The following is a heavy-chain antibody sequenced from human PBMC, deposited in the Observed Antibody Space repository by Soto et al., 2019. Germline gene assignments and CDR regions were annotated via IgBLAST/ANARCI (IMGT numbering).Heavy chain of an antibody. CDR3: AEWARYCSGADCRA. D-gene: IGHD2-15*01. V-gene: IGHV3-23*01. Sequence: EVQLLESGGGLVQPGGSLRLSCAASGFPFSSRAMSWVRQAPGKGLEWVSAISGSGTITYYADSVKGRFTISRDTSKNTLYLQMKSLRDDDTAVYYCAEWARYCSGADCRAWGQGTLVTVSS. CDR1: GFPFSSRA. CDR2: ISGSGTIT. J-gene: IGHJ5*02.